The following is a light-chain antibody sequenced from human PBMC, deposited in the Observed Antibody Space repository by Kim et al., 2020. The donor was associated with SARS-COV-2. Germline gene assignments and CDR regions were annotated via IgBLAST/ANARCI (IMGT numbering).Light chain of an antibody. CDR3: AAWDDSLNGWV. CDR1: SSNIGKSA. Sequence: QSVLTQPPSVSEAPRQRVTISCSGSSSNIGKSAVNWYQQLPGKAPKLLIYYDDLLPSGVSGLFSGSKSGTSASLAISGLQSEDEAEYYCAAWDDSLNGWVFGGGTKVTVL. V-gene: IGLV1-36*01. J-gene: IGLJ3*02. CDR2: YDD.